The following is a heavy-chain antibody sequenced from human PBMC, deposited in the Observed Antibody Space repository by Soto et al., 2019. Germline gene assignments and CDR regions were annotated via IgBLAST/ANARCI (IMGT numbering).Heavy chain of an antibody. V-gene: IGHV4-30-2*01. CDR2: IYHSGST. D-gene: IGHD6-6*01. CDR1: GVSIISGGYS. CDR3: ARDSSSSGFDY. Sequence: SQTLSLTFAFSGVSIISGGYSWSCIRQPPGKGLEWIGYIYHSGSTYYNPSLKSRVTISVDRSKNQFSLKLSSVTAADTAVYYCARDSSSSGFDYWGQGTLVTVSS. J-gene: IGHJ4*02.